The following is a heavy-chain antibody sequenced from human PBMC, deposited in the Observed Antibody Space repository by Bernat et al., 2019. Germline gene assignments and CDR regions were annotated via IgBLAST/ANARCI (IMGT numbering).Heavy chain of an antibody. Sequence: EVQLVESGGDLVQPGGSLRLSCAASGFTLSSCTMSWVRQAPGKGLEWVSSLNNRGGSAYYADSVKGRFTISTDSSKNTLYLQMNSLRVEDTAVYYCAKDAVASALSEYWGQGTLVTVSS. D-gene: IGHD6-19*01. CDR1: GFTLSSCT. CDR3: AKDAVASALSEY. V-gene: IGHV3-23*04. CDR2: LNNRGGSA. J-gene: IGHJ4*02.